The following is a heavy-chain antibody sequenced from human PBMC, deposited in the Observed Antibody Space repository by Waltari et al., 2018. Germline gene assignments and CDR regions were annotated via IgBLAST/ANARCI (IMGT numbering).Heavy chain of an antibody. V-gene: IGHV3-30*18. CDR3: AKDWIRIAAAGTIPDDY. CDR1: GFTVSSVG. J-gene: IGHJ4*02. Sequence: QVQLVESGGGVVQPGRSRRLPCPASGFTVSSVGLHWLRQTPGKGLEWVAVISYDGSNKYYADSVKGRFTISRDNSKNTLYLQMNSLRAEDTAVYYCAKDWIRIAAAGTIPDDYWGQGTLVTVSS. D-gene: IGHD6-13*01. CDR2: ISYDGSNK.